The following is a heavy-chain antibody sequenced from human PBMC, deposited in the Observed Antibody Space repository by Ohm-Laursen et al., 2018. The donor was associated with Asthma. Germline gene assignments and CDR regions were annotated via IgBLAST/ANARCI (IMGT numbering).Heavy chain of an antibody. Sequence: SLRLSCTASGLTFNSYWMTWVRQAPGKGPEWVAHIKEDGSEESYLASVKGRFTISRDNAKSSVHLQMNNLRGDDTAIYYCARDWYCGRTSCFFFDYWGHGIQVSVSS. D-gene: IGHD2-2*01. CDR1: GLTFNSYW. CDR3: ARDWYCGRTSCFFFDY. V-gene: IGHV3-7*01. J-gene: IGHJ4*01. CDR2: IKEDGSEE.